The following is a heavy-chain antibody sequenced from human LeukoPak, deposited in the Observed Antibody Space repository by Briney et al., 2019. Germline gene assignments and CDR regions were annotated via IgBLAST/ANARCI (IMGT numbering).Heavy chain of an antibody. J-gene: IGHJ3*02. Sequence: SVKVSCKASGGTFSSYAISWVRQAPGQGLEWMGGIIPIFGTANYAQKFQGRVTITTDESTSTAYMELSSLRSEDTAVYYCARVRLTPGSEAFDIWGQGTMVTVSS. V-gene: IGHV1-69*05. CDR2: IIPIFGTA. CDR1: GGTFSSYA. CDR3: ARVRLTPGSEAFDI. D-gene: IGHD4-23*01.